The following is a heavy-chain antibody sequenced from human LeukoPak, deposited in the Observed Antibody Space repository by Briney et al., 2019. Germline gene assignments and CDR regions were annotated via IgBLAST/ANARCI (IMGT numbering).Heavy chain of an antibody. CDR2: IYYSGST. V-gene: IGHV4-31*03. Sequence: SQTLSLTCTVSGGSISSGGYYWSWIRQHPGKGLEWIGYIYYSGSTYYNPSLKSRVTISVDTSKNQFSLKLSSVTAADTVVYYCARNYCGGDCYSLSYFDYWGQGTLVTVSS. J-gene: IGHJ4*02. CDR1: GGSISSGGYY. CDR3: ARNYCGGDCYSLSYFDY. D-gene: IGHD2-21*02.